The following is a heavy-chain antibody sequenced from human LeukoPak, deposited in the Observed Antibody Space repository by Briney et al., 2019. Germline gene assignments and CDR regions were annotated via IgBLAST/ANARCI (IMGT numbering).Heavy chain of an antibody. Sequence: GGSLRLSCAASGFTFSSYGMPWVRQAPGKGLEWVAVISYDGSNKYYADSVKGRFTISRDNSKNTLYLQMNSLRAEDTAVYYCAKDFSSIAARRPDYYYYYGMDVWGQGTTVTVSS. CDR2: ISYDGSNK. V-gene: IGHV3-30*18. CDR3: AKDFSSIAARRPDYYYYYGMDV. D-gene: IGHD6-6*01. CDR1: GFTFSSYG. J-gene: IGHJ6*02.